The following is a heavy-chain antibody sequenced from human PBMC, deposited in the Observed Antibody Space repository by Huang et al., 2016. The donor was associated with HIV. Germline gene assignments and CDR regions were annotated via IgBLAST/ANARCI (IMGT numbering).Heavy chain of an antibody. CDR1: GGTFSSCA. V-gene: IGHV1-69*01. J-gene: IGHJ2*01. CDR2: IIPILSTT. CDR3: ARASGRIQLPGGYFDL. D-gene: IGHD1-1*01. Sequence: QVQLVQSAAEVKKPGSSVKVSCEASGGTFSSCAISWVRQAPGQGLEWVGGIIPILSTTNYTQKCQGRVTITADESSSTAYMELRSLRSEDTAVYYCARASGRIQLPGGYFDLWGRGTLVTVSS.